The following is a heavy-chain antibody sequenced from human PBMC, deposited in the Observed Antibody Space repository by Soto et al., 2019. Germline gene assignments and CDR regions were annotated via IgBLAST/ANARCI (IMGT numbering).Heavy chain of an antibody. D-gene: IGHD2-8*01. CDR1: GGSFSGYY. CDR3: ARGRMSAAPYYFDD. Sequence: PSETLSLTCAVYGGSFSGYYWSWIRQPPGKGLEWIGEINHSGSTNYNPSLKSRVTISVDTSKNQFSLKLSSVTAADTAVYYCARGRMSAAPYYFDDWGQGNLVTVSS. V-gene: IGHV4-34*01. J-gene: IGHJ4*02. CDR2: INHSGST.